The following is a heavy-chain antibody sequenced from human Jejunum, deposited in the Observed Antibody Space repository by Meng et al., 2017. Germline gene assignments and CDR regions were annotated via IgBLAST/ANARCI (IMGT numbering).Heavy chain of an antibody. D-gene: IGHD3-3*01. CDR1: GGSINSENW. V-gene: IGHV4-4*02. CDR2: IYQSGIT. Sequence: SETLSLTCAVSGGSINSENWWSWVRQPPGKGLEWIGEIYQSGITNYNPSLKSRVTISVDTSKNQFSLKLSSVTAADTAVYYCARVRFWSGYSNYFDYWGQGTLVTVSS. CDR3: ARVRFWSGYSNYFDY. J-gene: IGHJ4*02.